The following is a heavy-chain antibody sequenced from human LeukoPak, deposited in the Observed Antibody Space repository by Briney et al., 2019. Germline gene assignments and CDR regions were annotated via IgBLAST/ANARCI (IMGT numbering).Heavy chain of an antibody. Sequence: GRSLRLSCTASGFTFGDYAMNWVRQAPGKGLEWVGFIRSKTYGGTTEYAASVKGRFTISRDDSKSIAYLQMNSLKTGDTAVYYCTTYLGVMDLSYLQYWGQGTLVTVSS. CDR1: GFTFGDYA. CDR2: IRSKTYGGTT. CDR3: TTYLGVMDLSYLQY. V-gene: IGHV3-49*04. J-gene: IGHJ4*02. D-gene: IGHD3-10*01.